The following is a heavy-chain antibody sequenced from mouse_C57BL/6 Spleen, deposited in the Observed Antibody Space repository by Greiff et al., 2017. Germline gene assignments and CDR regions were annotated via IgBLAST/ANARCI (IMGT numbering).Heavy chain of an antibody. CDR3: ARGIYYDYGGGFAY. Sequence: EVQRVESGGGLVKPGGSLKLSCAASGFTFSDYGMHWVRQAPEKGLEWVDYISSGSSTIYYADTVKGRFTISRDNAKNTLFLHMTSLRSEDTAMYYCARGIYYDYGGGFAYWGQGTLVTVSA. CDR1: GFTFSDYG. D-gene: IGHD2-4*01. CDR2: ISSGSSTI. J-gene: IGHJ3*01. V-gene: IGHV5-17*01.